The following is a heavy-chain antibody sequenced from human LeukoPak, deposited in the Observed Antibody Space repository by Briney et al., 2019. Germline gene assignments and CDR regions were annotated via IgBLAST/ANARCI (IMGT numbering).Heavy chain of an antibody. CDR3: ASQGIQLVGAKLGWFDP. Sequence: SETLSLTCTVSGGSISSYYWSWIRQPPGKGLEWIGYIYYSGSTNYNPSLKSRVTISVDTSKNQFSLKLSSVTAADTAVYYCASQGIQLVGAKLGWFDPWGQGTLVTVSS. V-gene: IGHV4-59*01. D-gene: IGHD1-26*01. CDR1: GGSISSYY. J-gene: IGHJ5*02. CDR2: IYYSGST.